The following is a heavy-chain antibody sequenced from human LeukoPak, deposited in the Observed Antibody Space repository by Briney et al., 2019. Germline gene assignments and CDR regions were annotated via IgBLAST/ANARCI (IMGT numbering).Heavy chain of an antibody. V-gene: IGHV3-48*03. CDR2: ISSSGSTI. CDR1: GFTFSSYE. D-gene: IGHD3-3*01. Sequence: PAGSLRLSCAASGFTFSSYEMNWVRQAPGKGLEWVSYISSSGSTIYYADSVKGRFTISRDNAKNSLYLQMNSLRAEDTAVYYCARDGALRFLEWLPDYWGQGTLVTVSS. CDR3: ARDGALRFLEWLPDY. J-gene: IGHJ4*02.